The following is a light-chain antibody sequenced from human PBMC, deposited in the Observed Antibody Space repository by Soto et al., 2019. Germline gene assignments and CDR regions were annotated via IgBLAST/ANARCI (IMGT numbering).Light chain of an antibody. J-gene: IGKJ2*01. CDR2: GAS. Sequence: EIVLTQSPGTLSLSPGERATLSCRASQSVSSSYLAWYQQKPGQAPRPLIYGASSRATGIPERFSGSGSGTDFTLTISRLEPEDFAVDYCQQYGSSPPYTFGQGTKLEIK. CDR1: QSVSSSY. CDR3: QQYGSSPPYT. V-gene: IGKV3-20*01.